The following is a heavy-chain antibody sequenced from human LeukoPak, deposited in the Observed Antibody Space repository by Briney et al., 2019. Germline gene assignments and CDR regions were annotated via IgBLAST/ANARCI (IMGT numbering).Heavy chain of an antibody. CDR1: GGSFSGYY. J-gene: IGHJ6*02. D-gene: IGHD2-2*01. V-gene: IGHV4-34*01. Sequence: SETLSLTCAVYGGSFSGYYWSWIRQPPGKGLEWIGEINHSGSTNYKPSLKSRVTISVDTSKNQFSLKLSSVTAADTAVHYCARGRRYCSSTSCYHYYYYGMDVWGQGTTVTVSS. CDR2: INHSGST. CDR3: ARGRRYCSSTSCYHYYYYGMDV.